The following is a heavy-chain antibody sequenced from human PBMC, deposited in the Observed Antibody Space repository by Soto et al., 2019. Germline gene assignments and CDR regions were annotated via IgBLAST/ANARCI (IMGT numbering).Heavy chain of an antibody. CDR1: GYSIRSSNW. J-gene: IGHJ4*02. D-gene: IGHD1-26*01. CDR3: ARREIQGPIDY. CDR2: IYYSGPT. Sequence: QVQLQESGPGLVKPSDTLSLTCAVSGYSIRSSNWWGWIRQPPGKGLEWIGYIYYSGPTYYNPSLKSRVTRSVDTPKNQFALKLTSVTAVDTAVYYCARREIQGPIDYWGQGTLVTVSS. V-gene: IGHV4-28*01.